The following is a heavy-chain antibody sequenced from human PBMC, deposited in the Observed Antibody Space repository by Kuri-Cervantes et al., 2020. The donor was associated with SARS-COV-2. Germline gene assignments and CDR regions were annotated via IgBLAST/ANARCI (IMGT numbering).Heavy chain of an antibody. J-gene: IGHJ6*03. D-gene: IGHD6-13*01. CDR2: IRYDGSNK. CDR3: ARDPAAGLYYYMDV. V-gene: IGHV3-30*02. CDR1: GFTFSSYG. Sequence: GGSLRLSCAASGFTFSSYGMHWARQAPGKGLEWVAFIRYDGSNKYYADSVKGRFTISRDNSKNTLYLQMNSLRAEDTAVYYCARDPAAGLYYYMDVWGKGTTVTVSS.